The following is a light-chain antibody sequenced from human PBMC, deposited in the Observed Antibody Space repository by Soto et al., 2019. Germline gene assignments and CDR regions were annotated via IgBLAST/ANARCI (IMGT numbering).Light chain of an antibody. J-gene: IGKJ1*01. Sequence: EIVLTQSPGTLSLSPGERATLSCRADRSVSDTLLTWFQQKPGQAPRLLIFGTPNRAPGIPDRFSGSGSGTDFTLTISRLEPDDFAVYYCQHYGDSSWTFGQGTKVEIK. CDR1: RSVSDTL. CDR3: QHYGDSSWT. V-gene: IGKV3-20*01. CDR2: GTP.